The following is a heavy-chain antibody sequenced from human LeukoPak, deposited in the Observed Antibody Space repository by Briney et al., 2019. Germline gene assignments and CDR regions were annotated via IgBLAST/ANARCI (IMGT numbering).Heavy chain of an antibody. Sequence: SETLSLTCAVYGGSFSGYYWSWIRQPPGKGLEWIGEINHSGSTNSNPSLKSRVTISVDTSKNQFSLKLSSVTAADTAVYYCARDKIGIAAAGTYDYWGQGTLVTVSS. D-gene: IGHD6-13*01. V-gene: IGHV4-34*01. CDR3: ARDKIGIAAAGTYDY. J-gene: IGHJ4*02. CDR2: INHSGST. CDR1: GGSFSGYY.